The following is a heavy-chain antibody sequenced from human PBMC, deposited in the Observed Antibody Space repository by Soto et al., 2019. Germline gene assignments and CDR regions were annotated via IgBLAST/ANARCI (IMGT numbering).Heavy chain of an antibody. J-gene: IGHJ1*01. V-gene: IGHV3-23*01. CDR1: ASTFSNYA. CDR3: GERGGSY. CDR2: ISATGGST. Sequence: EVELLESGGGLVQPGGSLRLSCAASASTFSNYAMSWVRQAPGKGLEWVSAISATGGSTYYADSVKGRFTISRDNSRHTVFLQMNRLRAEETAVYYCGERGGSYWGQGSLVTVSS. D-gene: IGHD1-26*01.